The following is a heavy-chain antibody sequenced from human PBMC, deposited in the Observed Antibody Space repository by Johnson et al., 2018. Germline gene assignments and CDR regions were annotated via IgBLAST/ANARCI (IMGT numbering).Heavy chain of an antibody. CDR2: ISTTGSTI. CDR3: AKTLRGYSLLVDY. J-gene: IGHJ4*02. CDR1: GFTFSDYY. D-gene: IGHD5-18*01. Sequence: QVQLVQSGGGLVKPGGSLRLSCAASGFTFSDYYMSWIRQAPGKGLEWLSYISTTGSTIYYADSVKGRFTISRDNAKNSLSLQMHSLRAEDTAVYYCAKTLRGYSLLVDYWGQGTLVTVSS. V-gene: IGHV3-11*04.